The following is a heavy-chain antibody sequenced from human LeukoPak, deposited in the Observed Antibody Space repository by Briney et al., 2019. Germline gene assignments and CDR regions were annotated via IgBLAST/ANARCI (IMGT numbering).Heavy chain of an antibody. CDR1: GFTFSSYS. V-gene: IGHV3-21*01. CDR3: ASSPYVH. CDR2: ISSSSTYI. D-gene: IGHD3-16*01. J-gene: IGHJ4*02. Sequence: GGSLRLSCAASGFTFSSYSMNWVRQAPGQGLEWVSFISSSSTYIWYADSVKGRFTISRDNAKNSLYLQMNSLGAEDTAVYYCASSPYVHWGQGTLVTVSS.